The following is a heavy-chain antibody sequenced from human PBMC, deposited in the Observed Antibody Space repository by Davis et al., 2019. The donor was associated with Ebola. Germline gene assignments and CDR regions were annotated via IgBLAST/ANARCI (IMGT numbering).Heavy chain of an antibody. Sequence: GESPKISCAASGFTFSDYYMSWIRQAPGKGLEWVSYISSSSSTIYYADSVKGRFTISRDNSKNTLYLQMNSLRAEDTAVYYCAKDLRVVVTATDFDYWGQGTLVTVSS. CDR2: ISSSSSTI. CDR3: AKDLRVVVTATDFDY. V-gene: IGHV3-11*04. J-gene: IGHJ4*02. CDR1: GFTFSDYY. D-gene: IGHD2-21*02.